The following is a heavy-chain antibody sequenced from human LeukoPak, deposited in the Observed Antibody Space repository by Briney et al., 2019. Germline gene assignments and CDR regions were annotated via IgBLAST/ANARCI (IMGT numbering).Heavy chain of an antibody. CDR2: IHTSGST. CDR1: GGSISGVY. V-gene: IGHV4-4*09. CDR3: TRRRGGWGEGEFDF. D-gene: IGHD3-16*01. Sequence: SETLSLTCTVSGGSISGVYWNCIPQPPRKGLERVGYIHTSGSTSFNPSLKSRLSFSIDTSKNQVSLRLSSVTATDTAVYYCTRRRGGWGEGEFDFWGQGIPVTVST. J-gene: IGHJ4*02.